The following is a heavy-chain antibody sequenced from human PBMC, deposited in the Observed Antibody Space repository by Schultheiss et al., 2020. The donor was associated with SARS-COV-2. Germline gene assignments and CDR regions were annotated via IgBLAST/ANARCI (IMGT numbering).Heavy chain of an antibody. D-gene: IGHD2-15*01. CDR2: ISGSGGST. J-gene: IGHJ4*02. CDR1: GFTFSSYG. Sequence: GGSLRLSCAASGFTFSSYGLTWIRQAPGKGLEWVSAISGSGGSTYYADSVKGRFTISRDNSKNTLYLQMNSLRAEDTAVYYCAKEPTRSGYWGQGTLVTVSS. V-gene: IGHV3-23*01. CDR3: AKEPTRSGY.